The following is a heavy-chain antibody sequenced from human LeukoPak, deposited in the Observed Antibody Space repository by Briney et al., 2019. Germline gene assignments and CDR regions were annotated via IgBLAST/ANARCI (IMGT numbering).Heavy chain of an antibody. CDR2: ISVNGETT. J-gene: IGHJ4*02. CDR1: GFSVSSFG. V-gene: IGHV3-23*01. D-gene: IGHD6-19*01. Sequence: PGGSLRLSCAVSGFSVSSFGMSSVRQAPGKGLEWISAISVNGETTWYADSVRGRFIISRDNSKNTLYLQLSSLRAEDTAVYYCAQGFSSGWYPYWGQGSLVSVSS. CDR3: AQGFSSGWYPY.